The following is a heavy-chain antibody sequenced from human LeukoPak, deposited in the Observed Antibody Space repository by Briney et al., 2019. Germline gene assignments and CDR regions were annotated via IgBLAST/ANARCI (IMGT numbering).Heavy chain of an antibody. CDR2: ISSSSNTI. V-gene: IGHV3-48*02. J-gene: IGHJ6*02. D-gene: IGHD6-13*01. CDR3: ARYSSSFQGYYYAMDV. CDR1: GFTFSTYS. Sequence: GSLRLSCAASGFTFSTYSMNWVRQAPGKGLEWVSYISSSSNTIYYADSVRGRFTISRDNAKNSLYLQMNSLRDEDTTVYYCARYSSSFQGYYYAMDVWGQGTTVTVSS.